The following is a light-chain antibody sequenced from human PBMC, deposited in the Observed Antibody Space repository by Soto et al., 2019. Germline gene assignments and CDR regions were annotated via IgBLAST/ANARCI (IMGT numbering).Light chain of an antibody. CDR1: SGSVSTTYY. Sequence: QAVVTQDPSFSVSPGGTVTLTCGLTSGSVSTTYYPSWYQQTPGQAPRTLIYSTNTRSSGVPDRFSGSILGNKAALTITGAQADDESDYYCVLYMGSGSGVFGGGTKLTVL. V-gene: IGLV8-61*01. CDR2: STN. J-gene: IGLJ3*02. CDR3: VLYMGSGSGV.